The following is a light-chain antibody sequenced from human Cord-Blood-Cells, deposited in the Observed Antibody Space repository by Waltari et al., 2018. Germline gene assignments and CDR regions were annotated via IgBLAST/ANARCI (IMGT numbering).Light chain of an antibody. J-gene: IGLJ1*01. CDR2: QDS. CDR1: KLGDKY. CDR3: QAWDSSTAYV. V-gene: IGLV3-1*01. Sequence: SYELTQPPSVSVSPGQTTSITRTGDKLGDKYASWYQQKPGQSPVLVIYQDSKRPSGIPELFSGSNSGNTATLTISGTQAMDEADYYCQAWDSSTAYVFGTGTKVTVL.